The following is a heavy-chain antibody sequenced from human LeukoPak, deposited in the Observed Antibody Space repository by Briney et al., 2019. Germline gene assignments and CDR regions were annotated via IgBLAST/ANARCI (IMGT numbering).Heavy chain of an antibody. V-gene: IGHV1-18*01. CDR3: ARDRSHGDAFDI. CDR2: ISAYNGNT. CDR1: GYTFIISG. Sequence: ASVTVSFKASGYTFIISGISWVRQAPGQGLEWVGWISAYNGNTDYAQKFQGRVTMTTDRPTSTGYMELRSLRSDDTAVYYCARDRSHGDAFDIWGQGTMVIVSS. J-gene: IGHJ3*02.